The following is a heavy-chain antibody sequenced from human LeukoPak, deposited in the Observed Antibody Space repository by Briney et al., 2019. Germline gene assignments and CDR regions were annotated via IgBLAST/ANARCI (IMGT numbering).Heavy chain of an antibody. J-gene: IGHJ4*02. Sequence: GGSLRLSCAASGFTFSSYSMNWVRKAPGKGLEWVSSISSSSSYIYYADSVKGRFTISRDNAKNSLYLQMNSLRAEDTAVYYCASLDSSGYYSIDYWGQGTLVTVSS. CDR2: ISSSSSYI. D-gene: IGHD3-22*01. CDR1: GFTFSSYS. CDR3: ASLDSSGYYSIDY. V-gene: IGHV3-21*01.